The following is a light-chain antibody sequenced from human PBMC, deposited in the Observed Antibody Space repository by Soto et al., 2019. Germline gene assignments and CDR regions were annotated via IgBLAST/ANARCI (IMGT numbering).Light chain of an antibody. J-gene: IGLJ3*02. CDR2: EVS. V-gene: IGLV2-14*01. Sequence: QPALTQPASVSGSPGQSITISCTGTSSDVGGYNYVSWYQQHPGKAPKLMIYEVSNRPSGVSNRFSGSKSGNTASLTISGLQAEDEAYFYCSSYTGSSTWVFGGGTKLTVL. CDR1: SSDVGGYNY. CDR3: SSYTGSSTWV.